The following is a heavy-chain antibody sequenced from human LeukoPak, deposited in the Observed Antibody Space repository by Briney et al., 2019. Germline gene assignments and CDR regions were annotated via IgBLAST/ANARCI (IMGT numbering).Heavy chain of an antibody. J-gene: IGHJ5*02. CDR3: ARVPNCGGDCYLIWFDP. Sequence: SQTLSFTCTVSGGSISSGGYYWSWIRQHPGKGLEWIGYIYYSGSTYYNPSLKSRVTISVDTSKNQFSLKLSSVTAADTAVYYCARVPNCGGDCYLIWFDPWGQGTLVTVSS. D-gene: IGHD2-21*02. CDR1: GGSISSGGYY. V-gene: IGHV4-31*03. CDR2: IYYSGST.